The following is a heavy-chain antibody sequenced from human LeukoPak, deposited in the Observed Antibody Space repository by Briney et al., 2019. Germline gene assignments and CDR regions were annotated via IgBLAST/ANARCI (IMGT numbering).Heavy chain of an antibody. V-gene: IGHV3-7*05. CDR2: IKQDGSEK. CDR3: AGSSGWARYFDY. Sequence: GGSLRLSCEASRFTFSSYWMSWVRQAPGKGLEWVANIKQDGSEKYYVDSVKGRFTISRDNAKNSLYLQMNSLRAEDTAVYYCAGSSGWARYFDYWGQGTLVTVSS. J-gene: IGHJ4*02. D-gene: IGHD6-19*01. CDR1: RFTFSSYW.